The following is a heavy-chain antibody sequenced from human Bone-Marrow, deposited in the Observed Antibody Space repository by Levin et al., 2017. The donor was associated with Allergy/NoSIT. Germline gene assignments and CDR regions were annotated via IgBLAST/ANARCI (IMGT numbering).Heavy chain of an antibody. CDR2: ISGSGGST. CDR1: GFTFSSYA. V-gene: IGHV3-23*01. D-gene: IGHD2-8*01. Sequence: PGGSLRLSCAASGFTFSSYAMSWVRQAPGKGLEWVSAISGSGGSTYYADSVKGRFTISRDNSKNTLYLQMNSLRAEDTAVYYCAKEELYAIQEVQGYYFDYWGQGTLVTVSS. CDR3: AKEELYAIQEVQGYYFDY. J-gene: IGHJ4*02.